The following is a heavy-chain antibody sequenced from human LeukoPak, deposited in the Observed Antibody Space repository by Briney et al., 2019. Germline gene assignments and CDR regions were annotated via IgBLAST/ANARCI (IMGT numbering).Heavy chain of an antibody. Sequence: GSSVKVSCKASGATFSKNAISWVRQAPGQGLEWMGRFIPNVGIPTYAQKFQGRITIIADTSTNTAYMELSSLTSEDTAVYYCARIQAVGVPVAIDAYYSYGMDVWGQGTTVTV. CDR3: ARIQAVGVPVAIDAYYSYGMDV. J-gene: IGHJ6*02. CDR2: FIPNVGIP. V-gene: IGHV1-69*04. D-gene: IGHD2-2*02. CDR1: GATFSKNA.